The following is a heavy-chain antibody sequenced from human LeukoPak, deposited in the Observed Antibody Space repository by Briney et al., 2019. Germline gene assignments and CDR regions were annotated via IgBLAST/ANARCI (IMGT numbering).Heavy chain of an antibody. Sequence: GGSLRLSCTDSRFTFSSYAMNWVRQTPGKGLEWVALSSNDGTIRYNADSVRGRFTISRDNSESTLYLQMNSLTTDDTAVYYCVRDGFGTFDYWGQGTLVTVSS. CDR1: RFTFSSYA. J-gene: IGHJ4*02. CDR2: SSNDGTIR. CDR3: VRDGFGTFDY. D-gene: IGHD3-10*01. V-gene: IGHV3-30-3*01.